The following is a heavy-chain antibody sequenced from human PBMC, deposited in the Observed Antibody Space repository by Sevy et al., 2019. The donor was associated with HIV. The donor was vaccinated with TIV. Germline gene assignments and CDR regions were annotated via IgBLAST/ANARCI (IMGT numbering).Heavy chain of an antibody. V-gene: IGHV4-4*07. CDR3: ARDVAIRGVFPTFYYHYYMDV. J-gene: IGHJ6*03. Sequence: SETLSLTCTVSGASISNYYWSWIRQPAGKGLEWIGRIDTRGDTHYNPSLKGRVTLSLDTSQKHFSLKLTSVIAADTAVYYCARDVAIRGVFPTFYYHYYMDVWGKRTTVTVSS. CDR1: GASISNYY. CDR2: IDTRGDT. D-gene: IGHD3-10*01.